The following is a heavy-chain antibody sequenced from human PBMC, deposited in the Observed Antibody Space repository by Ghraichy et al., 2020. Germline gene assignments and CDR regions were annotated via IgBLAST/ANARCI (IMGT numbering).Heavy chain of an antibody. V-gene: IGHV3-23*01. D-gene: IGHD6-25*01. Sequence: GGSLRLSCAASGFTFSSYAMSWVRQAPGKGLEWVSAISGSGSTYYADSVKGRFTISRDNSKNTLYLQMNSLRAEDTAVFYCAKARGISARFDYWGQGTLVTVSS. CDR3: AKARGISARFDY. J-gene: IGHJ4*02. CDR2: ISGSGST. CDR1: GFTFSSYA.